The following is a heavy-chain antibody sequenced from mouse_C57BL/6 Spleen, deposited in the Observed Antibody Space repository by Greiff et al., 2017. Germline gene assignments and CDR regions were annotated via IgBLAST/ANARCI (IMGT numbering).Heavy chain of an antibody. CDR1: GYSFTDSN. V-gene: IGHV1-39*01. Sequence: EVKLLESGPELVKPGASVKISCKASGYSFTDSNMNWVKQSNGKSLEWIGVINPNYGTTSYNQKFKGKATLTVDQSSSTAYMQLNSRTSEDSAVYYCASHYYGSSSGYFDVWGTGTTVTVSS. CDR3: ASHYYGSSSGYFDV. CDR2: INPNYGTT. J-gene: IGHJ1*03. D-gene: IGHD1-1*01.